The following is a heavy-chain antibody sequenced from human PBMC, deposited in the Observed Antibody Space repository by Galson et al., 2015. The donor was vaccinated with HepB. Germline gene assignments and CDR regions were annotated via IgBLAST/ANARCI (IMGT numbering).Heavy chain of an antibody. Sequence: SLRLSCAASGITFTSYAMSWVRQAPGKGLEWVSGIIGSGGSTYYADSVEGRFTISRDNSKNTLFLQMNNVRAEDTAVYYCAKRRGRMFQFSNHYSYYAMDAWGQGTTVTVSS. V-gene: IGHV3-23*01. CDR3: AKRRGRMFQFSNHYSYYAMDA. CDR1: GITFTSYA. D-gene: IGHD3-10*02. J-gene: IGHJ6*02. CDR2: IIGSGGST.